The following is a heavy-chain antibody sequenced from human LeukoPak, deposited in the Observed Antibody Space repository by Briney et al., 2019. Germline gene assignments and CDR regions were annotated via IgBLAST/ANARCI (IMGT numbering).Heavy chain of an antibody. CDR2: INHSGST. CDR3: ARAKPRFDY. J-gene: IGHJ4*02. V-gene: IGHV4-34*01. CDR1: GGSFSGYY. Sequence: PSETLSLTCAVYGGSFSGYYWSWIRQPPGKGLEWIGEINHSGSTNYNPSLKSRVTISVDTSKNQFSLKLSSVIAADTAVYYCARAKPRFDYWGQGTLVTVSS.